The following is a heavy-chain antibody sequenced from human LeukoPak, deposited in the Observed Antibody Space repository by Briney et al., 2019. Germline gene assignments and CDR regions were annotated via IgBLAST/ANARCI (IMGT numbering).Heavy chain of an antibody. D-gene: IGHD7-27*01. CDR3: AREVGLLTGQLGIERYYYYYYMDV. Sequence: SETLSLTCTVSGGSISSGSYYWSWIRQPAGKGLEWIGRIYTSGSTNYSPSLKSRVTISVDTSKNQFSLKLSSVTAADTAVYYCAREVGLLTGQLGIERYYYYYYMDVWGKGTTVTVSS. J-gene: IGHJ6*03. CDR1: GGSISSGSYY. CDR2: IYTSGST. V-gene: IGHV4-61*02.